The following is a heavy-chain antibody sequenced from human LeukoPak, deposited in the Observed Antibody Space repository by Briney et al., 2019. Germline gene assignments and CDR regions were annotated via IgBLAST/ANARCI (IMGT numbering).Heavy chain of an antibody. CDR1: GGSVSSGSYY. J-gene: IGHJ4*02. Sequence: SETLSLTCTVSGGSVSSGSYYWSWIRQPPGKGLEWLGYIYYSGSTNYNPSLKSRVTISVDTSNNQFSLKLSSVTAADTAVYYCARVAKFGYCSGGSCYGSGNYFDYWGQGTLVTVSS. CDR2: IYYSGST. V-gene: IGHV4-61*01. D-gene: IGHD2-15*01. CDR3: ARVAKFGYCSGGSCYGSGNYFDY.